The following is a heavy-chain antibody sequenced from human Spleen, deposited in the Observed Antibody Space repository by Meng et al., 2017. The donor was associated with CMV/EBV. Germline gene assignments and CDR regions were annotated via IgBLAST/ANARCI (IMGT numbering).Heavy chain of an antibody. CDR3: ARAIGYCSITSCPEGLDYYYGMDV. V-gene: IGHV3-23*01. CDR1: GFRFSSYD. D-gene: IGHD2-2*01. J-gene: IGHJ6*02. CDR2: ISGSGGST. Sequence: GESLKISCAASGFRFSSYDMIWVRQAPGKGLEWVSAISGSGGSTYYADSVKGRFTISRDNSKNTLYLQMNSLRAEDTAVYYCARAIGYCSITSCPEGLDYYYGMDVWGQGTTVTVSS.